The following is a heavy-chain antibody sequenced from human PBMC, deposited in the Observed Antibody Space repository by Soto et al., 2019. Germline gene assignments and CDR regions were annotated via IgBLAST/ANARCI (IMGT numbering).Heavy chain of an antibody. J-gene: IGHJ3*02. Sequence: EVQLVESGGGLXQXGXSLKLSCAASGFTFSGSAMHWVRQASGKGLEWVGRIRSKANSYATAYAASVKGRFTISRDDSKSTAYLQMNSLKTEDTAVYYCLVVTAMRGDAFDIWGQGTMVTVSS. CDR3: LVVTAMRGDAFDI. V-gene: IGHV3-73*01. CDR1: GFTFSGSA. D-gene: IGHD2-21*02. CDR2: IRSKANSYAT.